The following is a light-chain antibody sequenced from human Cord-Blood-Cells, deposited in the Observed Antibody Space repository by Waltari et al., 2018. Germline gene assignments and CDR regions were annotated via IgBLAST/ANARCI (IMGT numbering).Light chain of an antibody. CDR1: RSDVGGYNY. Sequence: QSALTQPASVSGSPGQSITISCTGTRSDVGGYNYFSWYQQHPGKAPKLMIYEVSKRPSGVSNRFSGSKSGNTASLTISGLQAEDEADYYCSSYTSSSTWVFGGGTKLTVL. CDR2: EVS. V-gene: IGLV2-14*01. J-gene: IGLJ3*02. CDR3: SSYTSSSTWV.